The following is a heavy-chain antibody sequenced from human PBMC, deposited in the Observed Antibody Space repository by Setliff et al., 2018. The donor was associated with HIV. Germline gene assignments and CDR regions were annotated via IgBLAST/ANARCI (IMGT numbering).Heavy chain of an antibody. V-gene: IGHV1-18*01. Sequence: ASVKVSCKASGYTFNNFAVSWVRQAPGQGLEWMGWISGYDENIKYAQKFQGRVTMTTDTTSSTSYLELRSLTSDDTAMYYCARVRVGALLNAFDFWGQGTMVTVSS. D-gene: IGHD1-26*01. CDR2: ISGYDENI. J-gene: IGHJ3*01. CDR1: GYTFNNFA. CDR3: ARVRVGALLNAFDF.